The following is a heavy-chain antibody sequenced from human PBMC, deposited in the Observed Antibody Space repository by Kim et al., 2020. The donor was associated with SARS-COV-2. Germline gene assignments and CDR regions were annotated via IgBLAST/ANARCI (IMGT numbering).Heavy chain of an antibody. V-gene: IGHV4-61*02. Sequence: SETLSLTCTVSGDSISTGSYYWSWIRQSAGKGLEWIGRVYTSGSTNYNPSLRSRLSMSIDTSKNQFSLNLASVTAADTAVYFCVRNEVSRRTFDYWGRGTLVTVSS. J-gene: IGHJ4*01. CDR3: VRNEVSRRTFDY. D-gene: IGHD1-1*01. CDR1: GDSISTGSYY. CDR2: VYTSGST.